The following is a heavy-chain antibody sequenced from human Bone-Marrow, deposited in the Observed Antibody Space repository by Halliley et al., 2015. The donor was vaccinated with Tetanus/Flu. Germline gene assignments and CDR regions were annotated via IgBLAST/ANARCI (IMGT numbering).Heavy chain of an antibody. D-gene: IGHD4-17*01. J-gene: IGHJ4*02. CDR2: ISSRSSHI. V-gene: IGHV3-21*01. Sequence: WVSSISSRSSHIYYADSVKGRFTISRDNTKNSLYLQMNSLRAEDTAVYYCARDMPDYGDYDGDYWGQGTLVTVSS. CDR3: ARDMPDYGDYDGDY.